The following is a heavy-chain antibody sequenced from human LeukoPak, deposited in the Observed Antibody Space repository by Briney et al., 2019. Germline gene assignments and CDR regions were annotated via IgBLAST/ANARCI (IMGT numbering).Heavy chain of an antibody. D-gene: IGHD4/OR15-4a*01. J-gene: IGHJ3*01. V-gene: IGHV1-18*01. Sequence: ASVTVSCKASGYTFTSHGITWVRQAPGQGLEWMGWISTYNGNTDYAQKLQGRVTMTTDTSTSTAYMEVTSLRSDDTAVYYCARPMYGADAFDFWGQGTTVTVSS. CDR2: ISTYNGNT. CDR3: ARPMYGADAFDF. CDR1: GYTFTSHG.